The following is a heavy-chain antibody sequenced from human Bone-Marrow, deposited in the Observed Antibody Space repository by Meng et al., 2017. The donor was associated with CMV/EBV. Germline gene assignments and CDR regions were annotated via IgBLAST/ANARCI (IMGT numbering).Heavy chain of an antibody. J-gene: IGHJ6*01. CDR1: GYTFTSYY. D-gene: IGHD2-15*01. V-gene: IGHV1-46*01. CDR3: ARGYCSGGSCYGHYGMDV. CDR2: INPSGGRT. Sequence: ASVKVSRKASGYTFTSYYMHWVRHAPGQGLEWMGIINPSGGRTSYAQKFQGRVTMTGDTSTSTVYMELRSLRSEDTAVYYRARGYCSGGSCYGHYGMDVWGQGTTVTVSS.